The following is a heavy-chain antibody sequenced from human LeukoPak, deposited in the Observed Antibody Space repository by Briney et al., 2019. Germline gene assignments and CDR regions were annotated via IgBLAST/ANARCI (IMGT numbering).Heavy chain of an antibody. CDR3: AKDLLLLNANDY. CDR1: GFNFSGYA. V-gene: IGHV3-30-3*01. J-gene: IGHJ4*02. D-gene: IGHD2-21*01. CDR2: TSYDGANK. Sequence: PGGSLRLSCAASGFNFSGYAMHWVRQAPGKGLEWVAATSYDGANKYYTDSVKGRFTISRDNSKNTLYLQMNSLRAEDTAVYYRAKDLLLLNANDYWGQGTLVTVSS.